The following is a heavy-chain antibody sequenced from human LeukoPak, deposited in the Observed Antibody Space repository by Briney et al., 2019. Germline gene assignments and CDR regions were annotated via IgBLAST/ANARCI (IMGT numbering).Heavy chain of an antibody. Sequence: GASVKVSCKASGGTFSSYAISWVRQAPGQGLEWMGGIIPIFGTANYAQKFQGRVTITTDESTSTAYMELSSLRSEDTAVYYCARGGGVRFLEWSLGYWGQGTLVTVSS. V-gene: IGHV1-69*05. J-gene: IGHJ4*02. CDR1: GGTFSSYA. D-gene: IGHD3-3*01. CDR3: ARGGGVRFLEWSLGY. CDR2: IIPIFGTA.